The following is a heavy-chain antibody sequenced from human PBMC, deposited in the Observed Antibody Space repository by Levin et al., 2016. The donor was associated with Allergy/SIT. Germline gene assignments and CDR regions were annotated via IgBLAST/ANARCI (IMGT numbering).Heavy chain of an antibody. Sequence: GESLKISCAASGFTFSSYAMSWVRQAPGKGLEWVSAISGSGGSTYYADSVKGRFTISRDNSKNTLYLQMNSLRAEDTAVYYCAKVGSGSSNTYFDYWGQGTLVTVSS. CDR1: GFTFSSYA. V-gene: IGHV3-23*01. CDR2: ISGSGGST. D-gene: IGHD1-26*01. J-gene: IGHJ4*02. CDR3: AKVGSGSSNTYFDY.